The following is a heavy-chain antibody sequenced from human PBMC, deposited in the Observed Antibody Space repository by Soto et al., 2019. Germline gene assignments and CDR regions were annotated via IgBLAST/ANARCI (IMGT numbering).Heavy chain of an antibody. Sequence: SETLSLTCTFSGCSIYRSGYYWGWIRQPPGRGLEWIGNIDYNGVTYSNPSLKSRVTISRDTSKNQFSLKLTSVTAADTALYYCGKVLVGATGHTDSDSWGPGTLVTVSS. CDR2: IDYNGVT. V-gene: IGHV4-39*01. D-gene: IGHD2-15*01. J-gene: IGHJ4*02. CDR1: GCSIYRSGYY. CDR3: GKVLVGATGHTDSDS.